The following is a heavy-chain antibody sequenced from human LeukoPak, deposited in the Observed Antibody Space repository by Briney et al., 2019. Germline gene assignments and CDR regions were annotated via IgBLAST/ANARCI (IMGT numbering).Heavy chain of an antibody. Sequence: ASVKVSCKASGYTFTGYYMHWVRQAPGQGLEWMGWINPNSGGTNYAQKFQGWVTMTRDTSISTAYMELSRLRSDDTAVYYCARDPLYYDSSGYSYWGQGTLVTVSS. CDR3: ARDPLYYDSSGYSY. V-gene: IGHV1-2*04. D-gene: IGHD3-22*01. CDR2: INPNSGGT. J-gene: IGHJ4*02. CDR1: GYTFTGYY.